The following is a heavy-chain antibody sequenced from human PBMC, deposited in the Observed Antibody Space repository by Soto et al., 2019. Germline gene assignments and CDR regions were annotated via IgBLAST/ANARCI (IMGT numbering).Heavy chain of an antibody. Sequence: SETLSLTCTVSGGSISFITFYWGWIRQPPGKGLEWIGSIYYSGSTYYNPSLKSRVTVSVDTSKNQFSLKLSSVTAADTAVYYCARQDYYYYMDVWGKGTTVTVSS. V-gene: IGHV4-39*01. CDR1: GGSISFITFY. CDR3: ARQDYYYYMDV. CDR2: IYYSGST. J-gene: IGHJ6*03.